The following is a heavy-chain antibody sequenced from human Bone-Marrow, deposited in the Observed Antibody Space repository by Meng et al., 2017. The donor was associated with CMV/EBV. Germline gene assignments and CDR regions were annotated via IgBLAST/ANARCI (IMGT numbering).Heavy chain of an antibody. J-gene: IGHJ4*02. D-gene: IGHD2-15*01. CDR1: GFTFSSYS. V-gene: IGHV3-48*04. CDR2: ISSSSSTI. CDR3: ARGRGGQGLYFDY. Sequence: GESLKISCAASGFTFSSYSMNWVRQAPGKGLEWVSYISSSSSTIYYADSVKGRFTISRDNAKYSLYLQMNSLRAEDTAVYYCARGRGGQGLYFDYWGQGTLVTVSS.